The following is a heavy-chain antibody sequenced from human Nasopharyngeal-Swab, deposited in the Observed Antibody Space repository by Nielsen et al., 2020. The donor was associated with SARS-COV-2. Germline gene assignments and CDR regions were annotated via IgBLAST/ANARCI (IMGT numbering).Heavy chain of an antibody. D-gene: IGHD2-2*01. CDR1: GYTFTNYG. CDR2: ISAYNGNT. CDR3: ARVLYCSSTSCYRRDFDY. V-gene: IGHV1-18*01. J-gene: IGHJ4*02. Sequence: ASVKVSCKASGYTFTNYGISWVRQAPGQGLEWMGWISAYNGNTNYAQKLQGRVTMTTDTSTSTAYMELRSLRSDDTAVYYCARVLYCSSTSCYRRDFDYWGQGTLVTVSS.